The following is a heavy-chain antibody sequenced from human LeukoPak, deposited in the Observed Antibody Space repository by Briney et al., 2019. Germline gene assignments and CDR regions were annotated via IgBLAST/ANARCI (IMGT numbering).Heavy chain of an antibody. Sequence: PSETLSLTCTVSGGSISSGAYYWSWIRQHPGKGLEWVSAISGSGGSTYYADSVKGRFTIFRDNSKNTLYLQMNSLRAEDTAVYYCAKDNPRAPYDFWSGPDPWGQGTLVTVSS. CDR2: ISGSGGST. D-gene: IGHD3-3*01. J-gene: IGHJ5*02. V-gene: IGHV3-23*01. CDR1: GGSISSGAYY. CDR3: AKDNPRAPYDFWSGPDP.